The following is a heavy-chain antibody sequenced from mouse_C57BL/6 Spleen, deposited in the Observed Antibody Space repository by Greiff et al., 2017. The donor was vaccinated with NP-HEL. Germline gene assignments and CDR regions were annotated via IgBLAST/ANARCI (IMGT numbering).Heavy chain of an antibody. V-gene: IGHV1-64*01. J-gene: IGHJ2*01. D-gene: IGHD1-1*01. CDR2: IHPNSGST. CDR1: GYTFTSYW. CDR3: ARDEDITTVVDDY. Sequence: QVQLQQPGAELVKPGASVKLSCKASGYTFTSYWMHWVKQRPGQGLEWIGMIHPNSGSTNYNEKFKSKATLTVDKSSSTAYMQLSSLTSEDSAVYYCARDEDITTVVDDYWGQGTTLTVSS.